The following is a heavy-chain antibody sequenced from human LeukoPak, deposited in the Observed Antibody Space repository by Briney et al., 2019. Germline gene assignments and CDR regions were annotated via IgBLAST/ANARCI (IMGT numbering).Heavy chain of an antibody. D-gene: IGHD3-16*02. J-gene: IGHJ3*02. CDR2: IYYSGST. CDR1: GGSISSSSYY. CDR3: ARLFPSYDYVWGSYRINAFDI. V-gene: IGHV4-39*01. Sequence: SETLSLTCTVSGGSISSSSYYWGWIRQPPGKGLEWIGSIYYSGSTYYNPSLKSRVTISVDTSKNQFSLKLSSVTAADTAVYYCARLFPSYDYVWGSYRINAFDIWGQGTMVTVSS.